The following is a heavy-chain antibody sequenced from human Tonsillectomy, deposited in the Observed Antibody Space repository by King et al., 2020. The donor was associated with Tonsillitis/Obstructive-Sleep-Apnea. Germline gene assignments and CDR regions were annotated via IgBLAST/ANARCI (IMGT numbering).Heavy chain of an antibody. CDR1: GGSISSSSYY. CDR2: IFYSGST. D-gene: IGHD3-3*01. J-gene: IGHJ6*02. V-gene: IGHV4-39*01. CDR3: ARQDDFWSGYDLDYYGMDV. Sequence: LQLQESGPGLVKPSETLSLTCTVSGGSISSSSYYWGWIRQPPGKGLEWIGSIFYSGSTYYNPSLKSRVTISVDTSKNQFSLNLSSVTAADTAVYYRARQDDFWSGYDLDYYGMDVWGQGTMVTVSS.